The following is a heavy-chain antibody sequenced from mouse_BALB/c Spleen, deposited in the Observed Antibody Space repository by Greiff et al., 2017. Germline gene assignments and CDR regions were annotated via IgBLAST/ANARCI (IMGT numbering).Heavy chain of an antibody. CDR2: IWAGGST. CDR3: ASTYYYGSSPYAMDY. D-gene: IGHD1-1*01. CDR1: GFSLTSYG. J-gene: IGHJ4*01. Sequence: VQLQESGPGLVAPSQSLSITCTVSGFSLTSYGVHWVRQPPGKGLEWLGVIWAGGSTNYNSALMSRLSISKDNSKSQVFLKMNSLQTDDTAMYYCASTYYYGSSPYAMDYWGQGTSVTVSS. V-gene: IGHV2-9*02.